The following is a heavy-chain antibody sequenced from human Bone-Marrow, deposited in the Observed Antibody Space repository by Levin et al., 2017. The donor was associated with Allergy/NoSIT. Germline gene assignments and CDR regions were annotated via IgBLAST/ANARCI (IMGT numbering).Heavy chain of an antibody. CDR2: IYPGDSDT. D-gene: IGHD3-9*01. Sequence: ASVKVSCKGSGYSFISYWIGWVRQMPGKGLEWMGIIYPGDSDTRYSPSFQGQVTISADKSINTAYLQWSSLKASDTAMYYCARLPDYDILTGYYMPPPYFDYWGQGTLVTVSS. J-gene: IGHJ4*02. CDR3: ARLPDYDILTGYYMPPPYFDY. V-gene: IGHV5-51*01. CDR1: GYSFISYW.